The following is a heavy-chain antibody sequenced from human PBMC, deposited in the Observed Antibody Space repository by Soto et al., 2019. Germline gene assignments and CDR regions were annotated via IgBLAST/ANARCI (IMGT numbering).Heavy chain of an antibody. V-gene: IGHV3-30*03. D-gene: IGHD2-2*01. Sequence: WGTLRLSCGASGFTFSGYGMHWVRQAPGKGLERVAVISYDGSNKYYADPTRGRFTISRDNSKNTLYLQMHSLRAEDTGVYYCAASRLSSGMDVWGQGTTVTV. J-gene: IGHJ6*02. CDR1: GFTFSGYG. CDR3: AASRLSSGMDV. CDR2: ISYDGSNK.